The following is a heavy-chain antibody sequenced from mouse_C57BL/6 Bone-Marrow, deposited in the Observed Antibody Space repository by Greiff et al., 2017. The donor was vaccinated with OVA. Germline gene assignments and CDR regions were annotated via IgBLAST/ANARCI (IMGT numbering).Heavy chain of an antibody. CDR3: ARDPGPYCFDY. Sequence: EVNVVESGGGLVKPGGSLKLSCAASGFTFSSYAMSWVRQTPEKRLEWVATISDGGSYTYYPDNVKGRFTISRDNAKNNLYLQMSHLKSEDTAMYYCARDPGPYCFDYWGQGTTLTVSS. J-gene: IGHJ2*01. V-gene: IGHV5-4*01. CDR1: GFTFSSYA. CDR2: ISDGGSYT.